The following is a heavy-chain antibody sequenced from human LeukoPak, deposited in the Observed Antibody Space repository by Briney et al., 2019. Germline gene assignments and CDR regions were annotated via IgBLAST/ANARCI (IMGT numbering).Heavy chain of an antibody. D-gene: IGHD5-18*01. V-gene: IGHV4-59*01. CDR3: ARAGYSYGTDY. CDR2: IYYSGST. Sequence: SETLSLTCTVSGGSISSYYWSWIRQPPGKGLEWIGYIYYSGSTNYNPTLKSRVTISVDTSKNQFSLKLSSVTAADTAVYYCARAGYSYGTDYWGQGTLVTVSS. CDR1: GGSISSYY. J-gene: IGHJ4*02.